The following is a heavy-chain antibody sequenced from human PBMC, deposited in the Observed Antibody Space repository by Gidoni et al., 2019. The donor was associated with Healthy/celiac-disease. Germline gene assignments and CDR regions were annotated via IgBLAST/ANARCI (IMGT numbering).Heavy chain of an antibody. Sequence: EVQLVESGGGLVQPGGSLRLSCAASGFTFSSYSMNWVRQAPGKGLEWVSYISSSSSTIYYADSVKGRFTISRDNAKNSLYLQMNSLRDEDTAVYYCARFPDLDGYNYSDWYFDLWGRGTLVTVSS. CDR3: ARFPDLDGYNYSDWYFDL. CDR1: GFTFSSYS. V-gene: IGHV3-48*02. D-gene: IGHD5-12*01. J-gene: IGHJ2*01. CDR2: ISSSSSTI.